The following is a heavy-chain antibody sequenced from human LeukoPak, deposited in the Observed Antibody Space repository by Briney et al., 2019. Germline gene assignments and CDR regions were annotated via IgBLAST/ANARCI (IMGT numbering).Heavy chain of an antibody. CDR1: GFTFSYYA. V-gene: IGHV3-30-3*01. CDR3: AKEMSSGSLFDY. Sequence: PGGSLRLSCAVSGFTFSYYAMHWVRQAPGKGLEWVAVISYDASKTYCADSVKGRFTISRDNSQNTLYLQMNSLRAEDTAVYYCAKEMSSGSLFDYWGQGTLVTVSS. J-gene: IGHJ4*02. D-gene: IGHD6-19*01. CDR2: ISYDASKT.